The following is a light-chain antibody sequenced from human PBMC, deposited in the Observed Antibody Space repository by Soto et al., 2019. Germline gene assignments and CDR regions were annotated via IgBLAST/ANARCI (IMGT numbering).Light chain of an antibody. V-gene: IGLV1-40*01. CDR3: QSYDSSRSGV. CDR2: GNS. CDR1: SSNIGAGYD. J-gene: IGLJ2*01. Sequence: QSVLTQPPSVSGAPGQRVTISCTGSSSNIGAGYDVHWYQQLPGTAPKLLIYGNSNRPSGVPDRFSGSKSGTSASLAITGLQAEDEADYYCQSYDSSRSGVFGGGTSLTVL.